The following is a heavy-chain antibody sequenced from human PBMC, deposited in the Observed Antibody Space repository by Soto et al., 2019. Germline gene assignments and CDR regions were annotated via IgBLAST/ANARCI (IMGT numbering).Heavy chain of an antibody. CDR1: GGSISSSSYY. Sequence: PSETLSLTCTVSGGSISSSSYYWGWIRQPPGKGLEWIGSIYYSGSTYYNPSLKSRVTISVDTSKNQFSLKLSSVTAADTAVYYCARQPPAAGYYFAYWGQGTLVTVSS. CDR2: IYYSGST. D-gene: IGHD6-13*01. CDR3: ARQPPAAGYYFAY. V-gene: IGHV4-39*01. J-gene: IGHJ4*02.